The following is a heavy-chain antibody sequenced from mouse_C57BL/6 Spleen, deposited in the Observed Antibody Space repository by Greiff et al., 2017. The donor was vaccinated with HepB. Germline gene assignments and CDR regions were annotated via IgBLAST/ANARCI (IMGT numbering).Heavy chain of an antibody. J-gene: IGHJ1*03. D-gene: IGHD2-1*01. CDR3: ARAHYGNYWYFDV. V-gene: IGHV5-16*01. CDR1: GFTFSDYY. CDR2: INYDGSST. Sequence: EVKLEESEGGLVQPGSSMKLSCTASGFTFSDYYMAWVRQVPEKGLEWVANINYDGSSTYYLDSLKSRFIISRDNAKNILYLQMSSLKSEDTATYYCARAHYGNYWYFDVWGTGTTVTVSS.